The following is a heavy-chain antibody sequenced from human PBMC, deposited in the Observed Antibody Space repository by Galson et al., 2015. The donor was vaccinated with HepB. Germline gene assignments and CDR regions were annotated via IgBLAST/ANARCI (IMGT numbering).Heavy chain of an antibody. J-gene: IGHJ4*02. CDR2: INTNTGNP. D-gene: IGHD3-10*01. CDR3: ARRGRDGSESLYRHVDH. CDR1: GYTFTTYA. Sequence: SVKVSCKASGYTFTTYALNWVRQAPGQGLEWMGWINTNTGNPTYAQGFTGRFVFSLDTSVSTAYLQINSLKAEDSALYYCARRGRDGSESLYRHVDHWGQGTLVTVSS. V-gene: IGHV7-4-1*02.